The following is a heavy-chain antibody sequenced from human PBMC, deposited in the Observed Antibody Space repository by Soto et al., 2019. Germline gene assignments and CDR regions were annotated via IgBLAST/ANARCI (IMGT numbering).Heavy chain of an antibody. V-gene: IGHV4-38-2*02. Sequence: SETLSLTCAVSGYSISSGYYWGWIRQPPGKGLEWIGSIYHSGSTYYNPSLKSRVTISVDTSKNQFSLKLSSVTAADTAVYYSARDTYGSGFNWFDPWGQGTLVTVSP. D-gene: IGHD3-10*01. CDR1: GYSISSGYY. CDR2: IYHSGST. J-gene: IGHJ5*02. CDR3: ARDTYGSGFNWFDP.